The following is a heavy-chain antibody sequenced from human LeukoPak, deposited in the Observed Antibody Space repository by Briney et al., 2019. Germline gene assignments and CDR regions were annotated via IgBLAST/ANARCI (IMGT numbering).Heavy chain of an antibody. Sequence: GGSLRLSCTASGFPFSGYWISWVRQAPGKGLEGVANIKEDGSVQDYADSVKGRFTISRDNSKNSLYLQMNSLRVDDTAVYYCVGQLLRAVWGKGTTVTVSS. CDR3: VGQLLRAV. CDR1: GFPFSGYW. V-gene: IGHV3-7*01. CDR2: IKEDGSVQ. D-gene: IGHD2-2*01. J-gene: IGHJ6*04.